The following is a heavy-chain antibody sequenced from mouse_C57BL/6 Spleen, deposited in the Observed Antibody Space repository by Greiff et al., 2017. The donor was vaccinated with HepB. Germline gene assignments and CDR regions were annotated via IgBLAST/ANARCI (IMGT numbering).Heavy chain of an antibody. CDR1: GYTFTSYG. Sequence: VKLQESGAELARPGASVKLSCKASGYTFTSYGISWVKQRTGQGLEWIGEIYPRSGNTYYNEKFKGKATLTADKSSSTAYMELRSLTSEDSAVYFCARREKDTTVVATDYWGQGTTLTVSS. CDR2: IYPRSGNT. D-gene: IGHD1-1*01. V-gene: IGHV1-81*01. J-gene: IGHJ2*01. CDR3: ARREKDTTVVATDY.